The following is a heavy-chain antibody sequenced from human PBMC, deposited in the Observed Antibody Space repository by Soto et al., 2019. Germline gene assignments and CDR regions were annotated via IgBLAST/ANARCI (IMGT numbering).Heavy chain of an antibody. Sequence: EVHLVESGGGMVKPGTSLRLSCAASGFIFSTYSMNWVRQAPGKGLEWVSSISSGSDYIYYADSVRGRFTISRDNAQNSLFLQMNNLRPEDTAVYYCARAPSSHDFDYWGQGTLVTVSS. CDR3: ARAPSSHDFDY. V-gene: IGHV3-21*01. CDR1: GFIFSTYS. D-gene: IGHD2-2*01. CDR2: ISSGSDYI. J-gene: IGHJ4*02.